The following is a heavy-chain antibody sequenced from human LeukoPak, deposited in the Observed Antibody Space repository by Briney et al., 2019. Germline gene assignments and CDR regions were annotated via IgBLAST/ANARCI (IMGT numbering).Heavy chain of an antibody. J-gene: IGHJ5*02. CDR2: INHRGST. D-gene: IGHD3-16*02. CDR3: ARHETYYDYVWGGYRTNWFDP. Sequence: GSLRLSCAASGFTVCSNYMSWVRRPPGKGLEWIGEINHRGSTNYNPSLKSRVTISVDTSKNQFSLKLSSVTAADTAVYYCARHETYYDYVWGGYRTNWFDPWGQGTLVTVSS. V-gene: IGHV4-34*01. CDR1: GFTVCSNY.